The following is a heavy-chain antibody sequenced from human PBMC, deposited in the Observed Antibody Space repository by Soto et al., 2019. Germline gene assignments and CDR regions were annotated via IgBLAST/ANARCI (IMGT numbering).Heavy chain of an antibody. Sequence: EVQLVESGGGLVQPGGSLRLSCAASGFTVSSNYMSWVRQAPGKGLEWVSVIYSGGSTYYADSVNGRFTISRDNSKNTLYLQMNSLRAEDTAVYYCARDLVYCSSTSCYSVHDAFDIWGQGTMVTVSS. CDR2: IYSGGST. CDR3: ARDLVYCSSTSCYSVHDAFDI. V-gene: IGHV3-66*01. D-gene: IGHD2-2*02. J-gene: IGHJ3*02. CDR1: GFTVSSNY.